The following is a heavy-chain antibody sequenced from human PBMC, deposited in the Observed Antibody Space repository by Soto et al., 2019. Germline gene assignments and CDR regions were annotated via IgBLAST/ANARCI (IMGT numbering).Heavy chain of an antibody. Sequence: SVKVSCKASGGTFSSYAISWVRQAPGQGLEWMGGIIPIFGTANYAQKFQGRVTITADESTSTAYMELSSLRSEDTAVYYCARGVYRYGHTVVTPYYYYGMDVWGQGTTVTVYS. CDR1: GGTFSSYA. J-gene: IGHJ6*02. CDR2: IIPIFGTA. CDR3: ARGVYRYGHTVVTPYYYYGMDV. D-gene: IGHD5-18*01. V-gene: IGHV1-69*13.